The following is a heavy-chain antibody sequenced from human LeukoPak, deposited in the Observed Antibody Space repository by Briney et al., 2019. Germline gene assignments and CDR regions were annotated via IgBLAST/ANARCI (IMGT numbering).Heavy chain of an antibody. V-gene: IGHV3-66*03. Sequence: PGGSLTLSCTVSGVTVSSNYTSWLRQAPGKGLEWVSYIYCCGSTNYADSLKGRFTISRDNSKNTLYLQMNSLRTADTAVYYCATAGYDFWSGSEYCGEKTLVTVSS. CDR2: IYCCGST. CDR1: GVTVSSNY. J-gene: IGHJ4*02. CDR3: ATAGYDFWSGSEY. D-gene: IGHD3-3*01.